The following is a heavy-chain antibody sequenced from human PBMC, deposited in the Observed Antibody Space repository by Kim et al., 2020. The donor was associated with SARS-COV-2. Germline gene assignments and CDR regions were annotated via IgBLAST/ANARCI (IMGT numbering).Heavy chain of an antibody. V-gene: IGHV3-53*01. Sequence: GGSLRLSCAASGFTVSSNYMSWVRQAPGKGLEWVSVIYSGGSTYYADSVKGRFTISRDNSKNTLYLQMNSLRAEDTAVYYCARALRVYYYGMDVWGQGTTVTVSS. CDR3: ARALRVYYYGMDV. CDR2: IYSGGST. D-gene: IGHD6-13*01. CDR1: GFTVSSNY. J-gene: IGHJ6*02.